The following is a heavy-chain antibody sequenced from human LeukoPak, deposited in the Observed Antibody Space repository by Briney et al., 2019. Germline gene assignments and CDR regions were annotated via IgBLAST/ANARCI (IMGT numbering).Heavy chain of an antibody. CDR1: GFTFSSYA. J-gene: IGHJ6*03. D-gene: IGHD3-10*01. CDR3: ARVGEDYYGSGSFSYYYYMDV. V-gene: IGHV3-30*04. Sequence: GRSLRLSCAASGFTFSSYAMHWVRQAPGKGLEWVAVISYGGSNKYYADSVKGRFTISRENSKNTLYRQMNSPRAEDTAVYYCARVGEDYYGSGSFSYYYYMDVWGKGTTVTVSS. CDR2: ISYGGSNK.